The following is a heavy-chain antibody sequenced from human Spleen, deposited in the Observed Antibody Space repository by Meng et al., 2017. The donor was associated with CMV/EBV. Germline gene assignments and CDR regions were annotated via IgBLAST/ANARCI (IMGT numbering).Heavy chain of an antibody. CDR2: ISWNSVSI. CDR3: PRDLFDY. V-gene: IGHV3-9*01. J-gene: IGHJ4*02. Sequence: SLKISCAASGFTFDDYAIHWVRQAPGKGLEWVSGISWNSVSIDYADSVKGRFTISRDNAKNSLYLQLNYLRAEDTAVYYCPRDLFDYWGQGMLVTVSS. CDR1: GFTFDDYA.